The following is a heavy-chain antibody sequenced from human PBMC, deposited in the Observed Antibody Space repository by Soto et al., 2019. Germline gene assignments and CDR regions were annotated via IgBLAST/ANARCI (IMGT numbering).Heavy chain of an antibody. D-gene: IGHD2-15*01. CDR1: GFTFSSYS. J-gene: IGHJ6*02. CDR3: ARVEADYYYYGMGV. V-gene: IGHV3-21*01. CDR2: ISSSSSYI. Sequence: EVQLVESGGGLVKPGGSLRLSCAASGFTFSSYSMNWVRQAPGKGLEWVSSISSSSSYIYYADSVKGRFTISRDNAKNSLYLQMNSLRAEDTAVYYCARVEADYYYYGMGVWGQGTTVTVSS.